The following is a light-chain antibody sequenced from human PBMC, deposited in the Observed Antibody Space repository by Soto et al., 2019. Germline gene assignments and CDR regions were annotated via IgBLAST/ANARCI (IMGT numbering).Light chain of an antibody. Sequence: EIVLTQSPGTLSLSLGERATLSCRASQSVSTKYVAWYQQKPGQAPSLLIYGTSKRAAGIPDRFSGSGSGTDFSLPISRLEPEDFAVYYCQHYGSSPPDTFGQGTKLEIK. V-gene: IGKV3-20*01. J-gene: IGKJ2*01. CDR3: QHYGSSPPDT. CDR1: QSVSTKY. CDR2: GTS.